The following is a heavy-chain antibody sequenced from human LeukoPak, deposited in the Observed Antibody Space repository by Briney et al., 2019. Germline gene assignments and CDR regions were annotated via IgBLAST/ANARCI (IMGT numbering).Heavy chain of an antibody. CDR1: GFTFSSYA. D-gene: IGHD4-17*01. J-gene: IGHJ4*02. V-gene: IGHV3-30-3*01. CDR3: ARAKGDYGFDY. Sequence: GRSLRLSCAASGFTFSSYAMHWVRQAPGKGLEWVAVISYDGSNKYYADSVKGRFTISRDNSKNTLYLQMNSLRAEDTAVYYCARAKGDYGFDYWGQGTLVTVSS. CDR2: ISYDGSNK.